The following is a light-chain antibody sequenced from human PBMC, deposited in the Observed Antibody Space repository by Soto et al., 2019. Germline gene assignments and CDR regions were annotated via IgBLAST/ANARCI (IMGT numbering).Light chain of an antibody. Sequence: DIVMTQSPDSLAVSLGERATINCKSSQSIFYSSNNKNYLAWYQQKPGQPPKLLIYWASTRESGVPDRFSGSGSGTDFTLTISSLQAEDVAVYHCQQYYSSPTWTFGQGTKV. CDR2: WAS. CDR3: QQYYSSPTWT. J-gene: IGKJ1*01. V-gene: IGKV4-1*01. CDR1: QSIFYSSNNKNY.